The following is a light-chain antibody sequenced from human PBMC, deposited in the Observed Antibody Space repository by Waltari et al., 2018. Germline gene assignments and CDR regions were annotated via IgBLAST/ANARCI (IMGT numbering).Light chain of an antibody. J-gene: IGLJ1*01. CDR3: CSYAGSYIYV. Sequence: QSALPQPRSLSGPPGQSATISCTGPSSDVGGHNFVSWHQQHPVTAPKDTIYHVSARPSGVPDRFSGSKSDNTASLTISGLQVEDEADYYCCSYAGSYIYVFGSGTKVTVL. CDR1: SSDVGGHNF. CDR2: HVS. V-gene: IGLV2-11*01.